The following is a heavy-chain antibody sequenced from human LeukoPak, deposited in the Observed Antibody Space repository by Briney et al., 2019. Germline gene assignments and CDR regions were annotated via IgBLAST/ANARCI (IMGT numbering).Heavy chain of an antibody. D-gene: IGHD4-17*01. V-gene: IGHV4-4*02. J-gene: IGHJ4*02. CDR3: AREGLHDYGDGQRDY. CDR2: IYHSGST. Sequence: SETLSLTCAVSGGSISSDNWWSWVRQPPGKGLEWIGEIYHSGSTNYNPSLKSRVTISVDKSKNQFSLKLSSVTAADTAVYYCAREGLHDYGDGQRDYWGQGTLVTVSS. CDR1: GGSISSDNW.